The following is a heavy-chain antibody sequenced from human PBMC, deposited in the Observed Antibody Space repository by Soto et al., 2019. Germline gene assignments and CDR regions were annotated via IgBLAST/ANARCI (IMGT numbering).Heavy chain of an antibody. CDR3: VRTAREGAVAPHWFDR. J-gene: IGHJ5*02. V-gene: IGHV4-30-4*01. CDR2: VYYTGST. D-gene: IGHD2-21*02. Sequence: NPSETLSLTCTVSGASIRSTDYYWSWIRQAPGKGLEWIGYVYYTGSTYYNPSLMSRLTISVDTSKNQFSLKLTSVTAAETAVYYCVRTAREGAVAPHWFDRWGQGTQVTV. CDR1: GASIRSTDYY.